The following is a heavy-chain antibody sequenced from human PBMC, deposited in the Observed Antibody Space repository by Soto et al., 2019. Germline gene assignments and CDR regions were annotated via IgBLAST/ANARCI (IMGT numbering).Heavy chain of an antibody. CDR3: AIDYYGSGSYYNDDAFDI. CDR2: ISTYNGDT. J-gene: IGHJ3*02. CDR1: GYTFTRSG. V-gene: IGHV1-18*01. Sequence: GASVKVSCKASGYTFTRSGISWVRQAPGQGLEWMGWISTYNGDTNYAQKLQGRVTMTTDTSTSTAYMELRSLRSDDTAVYYCAIDYYGSGSYYNDDAFDIWGQGTMVTVSS. D-gene: IGHD3-10*01.